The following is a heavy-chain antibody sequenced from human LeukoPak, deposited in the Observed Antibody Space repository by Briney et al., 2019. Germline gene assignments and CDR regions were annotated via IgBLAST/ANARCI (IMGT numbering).Heavy chain of an antibody. CDR2: IKQDGSEK. V-gene: IGHV3-7*01. Sequence: PGGSLRLSCAASGFTFSSYAMSWVRQAPGKGLEWVANIKQDGSEKYYVDSVKGRFTISRDNAKNSLYLQMNSLRAEDTAVYYCARDLYYYDGSGRAFDIWGQGTMVTVSS. D-gene: IGHD3-22*01. CDR1: GFTFSSYA. CDR3: ARDLYYYDGSGRAFDI. J-gene: IGHJ3*02.